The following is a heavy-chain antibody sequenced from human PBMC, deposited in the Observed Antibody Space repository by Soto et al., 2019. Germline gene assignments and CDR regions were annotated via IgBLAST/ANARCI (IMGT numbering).Heavy chain of an antibody. Sequence: EVQLLESGGGLIQPGGSLRLSCAASGFTFTSYAMSWVRQAPGKGLEWVSPISGSAVSTYYADSVKGRFTISRDNSKNTVYLQMNSLRAEDTALYYCAKHIVATIGFDYWGQGTLVTVSS. CDR1: GFTFTSYA. V-gene: IGHV3-23*01. CDR2: ISGSAVST. CDR3: AKHIVATIGFDY. D-gene: IGHD5-12*01. J-gene: IGHJ4*02.